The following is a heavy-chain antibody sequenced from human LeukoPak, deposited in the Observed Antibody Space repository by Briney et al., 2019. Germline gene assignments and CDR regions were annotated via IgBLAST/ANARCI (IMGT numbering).Heavy chain of an antibody. V-gene: IGHV1-46*01. CDR3: ARDSGSYSGFDY. J-gene: IGHJ4*02. D-gene: IGHD1-26*01. CDR1: GYTXTNYY. CDR2: INPSTAAT. Sequence: ASVTVSFTASGYTXTNYYMHWVGQAPGQGREWMGIINPSTAATSYAQTFQGTVTMSSDTSTSTVYMELSSLRSEDTAVYYCARDSGSYSGFDYWGQGTLVTVSS.